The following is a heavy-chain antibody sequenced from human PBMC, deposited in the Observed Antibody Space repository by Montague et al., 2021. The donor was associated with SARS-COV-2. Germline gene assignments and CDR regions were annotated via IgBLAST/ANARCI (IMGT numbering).Heavy chain of an antibody. Sequence: SETLSLTCSVSGASISSSDYYWGWIRQPPGKGLEWIGSIYYSGITHYDPSLKSRATLSVDTSKNQFSLRMRSVTAADTAVYYCAGFTHGVRSFAFDIWGQGTMVTVSS. CDR2: IYYSGIT. CDR3: AGFTHGVRSFAFDI. V-gene: IGHV4-39*01. CDR1: GASISSSDYY. J-gene: IGHJ3*02. D-gene: IGHD4-17*01.